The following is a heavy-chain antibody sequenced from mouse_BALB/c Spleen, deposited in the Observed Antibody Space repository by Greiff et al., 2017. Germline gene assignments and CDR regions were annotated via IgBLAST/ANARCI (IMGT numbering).Heavy chain of an antibody. Sequence: VQLQQSGPELVKPGASVKISCKASGYSFTGYFMNWVMQSHGKSLEWIGRINPYNGDTFYNQKFKGKATLTVDKSSSTAHMELRSLASEASAVYYCARGGITTGAWFAYWGQGTLVTVSA. CDR3: ARGGITTGAWFAY. CDR2: INPYNGDT. V-gene: IGHV1-20*02. CDR1: GYSFTGYF. J-gene: IGHJ3*01. D-gene: IGHD2-4*01.